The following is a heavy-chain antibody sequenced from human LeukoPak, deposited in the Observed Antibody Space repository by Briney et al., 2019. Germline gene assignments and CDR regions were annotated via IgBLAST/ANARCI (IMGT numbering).Heavy chain of an antibody. CDR3: AKIGYYYGPDY. V-gene: IGHV4-59*04. J-gene: IGHJ4*02. CDR1: GGSISSSY. CDR2: IYHSGST. D-gene: IGHD3-10*01. Sequence: SETLSLTCTVSGGSISSSYWSWIRQPPGKGLEWIGSIYHSGSTYYNPSLKSRVTISVDTSKNQFSLKLSSVTAADTAVYYCAKIGYYYGPDYWGQGTLVTVSS.